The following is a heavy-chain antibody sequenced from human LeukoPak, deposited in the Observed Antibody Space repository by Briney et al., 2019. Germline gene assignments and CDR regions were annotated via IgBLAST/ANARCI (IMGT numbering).Heavy chain of an antibody. D-gene: IGHD3-3*01. Sequence: GGSLRLSCAASGFTFSSYGMHWVRQAPGKGLEWVAVISYDGGNKYYADSVKGRFTISRDNSKNTLYLQMNSLRAEDTAVYYCAKYALREIFFGDFWGQGTLVAVSS. V-gene: IGHV3-30*18. CDR2: ISYDGGNK. CDR3: AKYALREIFFGDF. J-gene: IGHJ4*02. CDR1: GFTFSSYG.